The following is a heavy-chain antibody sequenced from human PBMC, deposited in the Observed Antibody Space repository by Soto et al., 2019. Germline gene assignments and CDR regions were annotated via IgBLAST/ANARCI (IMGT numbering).Heavy chain of an antibody. CDR1: GGTFSSYA. CDR3: ARDGHKDTAMVRRFDP. D-gene: IGHD5-18*01. J-gene: IGHJ5*02. Sequence: QVQLVQSGAEVKKPGSSVKVSCKASGGTFSSYAISWVRQAPGQGLEWMGGIIPIVGTANYAQKYQGRVTIPADESTSTDYMELSSLRSEDTAVYYCARDGHKDTAMVRRFDPWGQGTLVTVSS. CDR2: IIPIVGTA. V-gene: IGHV1-69*12.